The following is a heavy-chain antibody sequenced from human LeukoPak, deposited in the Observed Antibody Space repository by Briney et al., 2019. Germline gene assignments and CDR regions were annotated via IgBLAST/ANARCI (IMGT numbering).Heavy chain of an antibody. Sequence: GGSLRLSCAVSEFTVSTNYMSWVRQPPGKGLEWVSLIYSGGSTFYAGSVKGRFTISRDNSKNTLYLQMSSLGAEDTAVYYCARARGCSGGSCYFDNWGQGTQVTVSS. CDR1: EFTVSTNY. CDR2: IYSGGST. CDR3: ARARGCSGGSCYFDN. J-gene: IGHJ4*02. V-gene: IGHV3-66*01. D-gene: IGHD2-15*01.